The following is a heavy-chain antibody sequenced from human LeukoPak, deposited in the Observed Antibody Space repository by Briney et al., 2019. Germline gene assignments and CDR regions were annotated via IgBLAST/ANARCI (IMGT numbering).Heavy chain of an antibody. CDR3: ARTIWGSGLLRYDY. Sequence: PGGSLRLSCAASGFTFSSYEMNWVRQAPGKGLEWVSYISSSGSTIYYADSVKGRFTISRDNAKNSLYLQMNSLRAEDTAVYYCARTIWGSGLLRYDYWGQGTLVTVSS. J-gene: IGHJ4*02. V-gene: IGHV3-48*03. CDR2: ISSSGSTI. CDR1: GFTFSSYE. D-gene: IGHD3-16*01.